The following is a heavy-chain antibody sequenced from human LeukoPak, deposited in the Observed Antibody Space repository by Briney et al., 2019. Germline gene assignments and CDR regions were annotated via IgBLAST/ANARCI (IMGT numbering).Heavy chain of an antibody. Sequence: PSETLSLTCAVSGGSTSSSNWWSWVRQPPGKGLEWIGEIYHSGSTNYNPSLKSRVTISVDKSKNQFSLKLNSVTAADTAVYYCARVTLIVVVAWFDPWGQGTLVIVSS. V-gene: IGHV4-4*02. CDR2: IYHSGST. J-gene: IGHJ5*02. CDR1: GGSTSSSNW. CDR3: ARVTLIVVVAWFDP. D-gene: IGHD2-2*01.